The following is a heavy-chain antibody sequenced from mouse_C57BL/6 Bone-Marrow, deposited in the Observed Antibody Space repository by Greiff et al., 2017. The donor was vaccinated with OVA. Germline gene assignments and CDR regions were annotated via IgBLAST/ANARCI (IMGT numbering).Heavy chain of an antibody. D-gene: IGHD2-1*01. J-gene: IGHJ4*01. V-gene: IGHV5-2*03. Sequence: EVMLVESGGGLVQPGESLKLSCESNEYEFPSHDMSWVRKTPEKRLELVADINSDGGSTYYTDTMERRFIISRDNTNKTRYLQMNSLRSEDTALYYCARLPYCNYVMDYWGQGTSVTVSS. CDR1: EYEFPSHD. CDR3: ARLPYCNYVMDY. CDR2: INSDGGST.